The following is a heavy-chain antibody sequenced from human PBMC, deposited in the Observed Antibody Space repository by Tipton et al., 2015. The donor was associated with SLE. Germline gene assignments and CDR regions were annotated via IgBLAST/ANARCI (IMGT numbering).Heavy chain of an antibody. CDR1: GFTFSSYG. CDR3: ASLGIGSSWSYYYYYYMDV. J-gene: IGHJ6*03. V-gene: IGHV3-33*03. CDR2: IWYDGSTI. Sequence: SLRLSCAASGFTFSSYGMHWVRQAPGKGLEWVAVIWYDGSTIYYADSVKGRFTISRDNAKNSLYLQMNSLRAEDTAVYYCASLGIGSSWSYYYYYYMDVCGKGTTVTVSS. D-gene: IGHD6-13*01.